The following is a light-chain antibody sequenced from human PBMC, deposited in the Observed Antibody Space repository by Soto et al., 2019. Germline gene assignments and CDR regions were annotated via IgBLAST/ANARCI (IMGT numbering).Light chain of an antibody. V-gene: IGKV3-11*01. CDR2: DAS. CDR3: QQRSNWPPLT. CDR1: QSVSTY. Sequence: EIVLTQSPATLSLSPGERATLSCRASQSVSTYLAWYQQKPGQAPRLLIYDASNRATGIPARFSGSGSGTDFTLTTSSLEPEDFAVDYCQQRSNWPPLTFGQGTRLEIK. J-gene: IGKJ5*01.